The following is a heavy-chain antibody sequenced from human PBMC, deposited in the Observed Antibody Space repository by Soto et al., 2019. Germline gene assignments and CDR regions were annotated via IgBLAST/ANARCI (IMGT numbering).Heavy chain of an antibody. CDR3: ARVGQLVHYYYYGMDV. CDR2: IYYSGST. D-gene: IGHD6-6*01. J-gene: IGHJ6*02. CDR1: GGSISSGGYY. Sequence: SETLSLTCTVSGGSISSGGYYWSWIRQHPGKGLEWIGYIYYSGSTYYNPSLKSRVTISVDTSKNQFSLKLSSVTAADTAVYYCARVGQLVHYYYYGMDVWGQGTTVTVSS. V-gene: IGHV4-31*03.